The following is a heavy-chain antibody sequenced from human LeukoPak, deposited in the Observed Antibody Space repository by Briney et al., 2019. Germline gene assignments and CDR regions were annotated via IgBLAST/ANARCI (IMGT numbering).Heavy chain of an antibody. J-gene: IGHJ4*02. CDR3: ARGLRMATITRGYYFDY. CDR2: INHSGST. Sequence: SETLSLTCAVYGGSFSGYYWGWIRQPPGKGLEWIGEINHSGSTNYNPSLKSRVTISVDTSKNQFSLKLSSVTAADTAVYYCARGLRMATITRGYYFDYWGQGTLVTVSS. D-gene: IGHD5-24*01. CDR1: GGSFSGYY. V-gene: IGHV4-34*01.